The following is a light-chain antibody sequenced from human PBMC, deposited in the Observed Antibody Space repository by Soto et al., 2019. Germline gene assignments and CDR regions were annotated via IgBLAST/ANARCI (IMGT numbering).Light chain of an antibody. CDR1: QAIRND. CDR3: LQDYTYPYT. CDR2: AVS. Sequence: AIQMTQSPSSLSASVGDRVTITCRASQAIRNDLGWYQQKPGRAPKLLVFAVSHLESGVPSRFSGRGSGSDFSLTISSLQPEDFATYYCLQDYTYPYTFGQGTKLEIK. J-gene: IGKJ2*01. V-gene: IGKV1-6*01.